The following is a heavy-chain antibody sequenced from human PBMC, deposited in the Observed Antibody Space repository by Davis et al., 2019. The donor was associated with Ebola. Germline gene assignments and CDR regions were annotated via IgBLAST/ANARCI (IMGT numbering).Heavy chain of an antibody. CDR2: IYDSGST. CDR3: ARRMDV. Sequence: MPSETLSPTCTVSGGSISSTSYYWGGIRQPPGKGLEWIGSIYDSGSTYYNPSLKSRVTISVDTSKNQFSLKLSSVTAADTAVYYCARRMDVWGQGTTVTVSS. J-gene: IGHJ6*02. V-gene: IGHV4-39*01. CDR1: GGSISSTSYY.